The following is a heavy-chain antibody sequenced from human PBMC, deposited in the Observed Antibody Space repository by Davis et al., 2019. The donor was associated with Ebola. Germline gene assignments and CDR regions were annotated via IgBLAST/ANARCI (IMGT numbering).Heavy chain of an antibody. Sequence: PSETLSLTCAVSGGSISSSNWWSWVRQPPGKGLEWIGEIYHSGSTNYNPSLKSRVTISVDKSKNQFSLKLSSVTAADTAVYYCARTGTSFSNWFDPWGQGTLVTVSS. CDR1: GGSISSSNW. J-gene: IGHJ5*02. CDR2: IYHSGST. V-gene: IGHV4-4*02. D-gene: IGHD1-1*01. CDR3: ARTGTSFSNWFDP.